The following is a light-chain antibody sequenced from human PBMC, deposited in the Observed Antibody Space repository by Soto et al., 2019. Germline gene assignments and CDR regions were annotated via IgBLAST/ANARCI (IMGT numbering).Light chain of an antibody. CDR1: QTISSW. V-gene: IGKV1-5*03. CDR3: QQYDTYWT. CDR2: KAS. Sequence: DIQLTQSPSSLSASVGYRVTITCRASQTISSWLAWYQPKPGKAPRLLIYKASSLESGVPSRFSGSGSGTEFTLTIDSLQPDDFATYYCQQYDTYWTFGQGTKVDNK. J-gene: IGKJ1*01.